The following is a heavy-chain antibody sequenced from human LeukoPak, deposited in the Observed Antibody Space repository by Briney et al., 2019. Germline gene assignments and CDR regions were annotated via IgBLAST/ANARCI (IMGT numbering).Heavy chain of an antibody. D-gene: IGHD3-22*01. J-gene: IGHJ4*02. CDR3: ARDGTDYYDSSGYGYYFDY. Sequence: SVKVSCKASGGTFSSYAISWVRQAPGQGLEWMGRIIPILGIANYAQKFQGRVTITADKSTSTAYMELSSLRSEDTAVYYCARDGTDYYDSSGYGYYFDYWGQGTLVTVSS. CDR2: IIPILGIA. CDR1: GGTFSSYA. V-gene: IGHV1-69*04.